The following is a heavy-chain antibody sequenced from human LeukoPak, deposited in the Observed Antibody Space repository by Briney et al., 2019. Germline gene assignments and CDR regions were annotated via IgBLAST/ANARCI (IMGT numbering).Heavy chain of an antibody. J-gene: IGHJ2*01. CDR2: ISSSGSTT. CDR1: GFTFSNYE. Sequence: GGSLRLSCAAAGFTFSNYEMNRVRQAPGMGLAWVSYISSSGSTTYYADSVKGRFTISRDNAKNSLYLQMNSLKAEDTAVYYCAKSYGGYGYFDLWGRGTLVTVSS. V-gene: IGHV3-48*03. D-gene: IGHD4-23*01. CDR3: AKSYGGYGYFDL.